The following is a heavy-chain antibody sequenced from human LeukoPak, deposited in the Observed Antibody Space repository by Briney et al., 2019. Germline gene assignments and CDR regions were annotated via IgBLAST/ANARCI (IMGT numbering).Heavy chain of an antibody. D-gene: IGHD6-13*01. CDR3: ARYLSAAGTGVDY. V-gene: IGHV3-21*01. CDR2: ISSSSSYI. J-gene: IGHJ4*02. Sequence: GGSLRLSCAASGFTYSTYSMNWVRQAPGKGLEWVSSISSSSSYIYYADSVKGRFTISRDNAKNSLYLQMNSLRAEDTAVYYCARYLSAAGTGVDYWGQGTLVTVSS. CDR1: GFTYSTYS.